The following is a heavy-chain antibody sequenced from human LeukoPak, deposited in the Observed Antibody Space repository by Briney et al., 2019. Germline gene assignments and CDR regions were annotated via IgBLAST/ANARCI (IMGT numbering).Heavy chain of an antibody. CDR2: IYHSGST. CDR3: AREAAGQWFDP. V-gene: IGHV4-4*02. Sequence: PSGTLSLTCAVSGDSISSSNWWSWVRQPPGKGLEWIGEIYHSGSTNYNPSLKSRVTMSLDKSKNQFSLKLTSVTAADTAVYYCAREAAGQWFDPWGRGTLVTVSS. CDR1: GDSISSSNW. J-gene: IGHJ5*02. D-gene: IGHD6-25*01.